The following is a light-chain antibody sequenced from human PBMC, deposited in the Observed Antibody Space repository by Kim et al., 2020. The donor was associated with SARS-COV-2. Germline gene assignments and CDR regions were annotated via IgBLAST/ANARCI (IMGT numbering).Light chain of an antibody. CDR2: AAS. Sequence: RKKSTVSLYASVGDRVTITCRASQRSSTYLNWYQQKPGEAPRLLIYAASSLQSGVSSRFSGSGSGTDFTLTISSLQPEDFATYYCQQSYSTPYTFGQGTKLEI. CDR3: QQSYSTPYT. J-gene: IGKJ2*01. V-gene: IGKV1-39*01. CDR1: QRSSTY.